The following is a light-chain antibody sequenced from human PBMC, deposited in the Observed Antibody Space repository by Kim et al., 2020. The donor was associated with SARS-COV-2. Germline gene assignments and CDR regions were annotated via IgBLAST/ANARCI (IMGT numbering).Light chain of an antibody. CDR2: DVS. V-gene: IGLV2-14*04. Sequence: GQSITISCTGTSSDVGGYNYVSWYQQHPGKAPQPLIYDVSKRPSGVSNRFSASKSGNTASLTISGLQTEDEADYYCSSYTSSFTYVFGTGTKVTVL. CDR3: SSYTSSFTYV. J-gene: IGLJ1*01. CDR1: SSDVGGYNY.